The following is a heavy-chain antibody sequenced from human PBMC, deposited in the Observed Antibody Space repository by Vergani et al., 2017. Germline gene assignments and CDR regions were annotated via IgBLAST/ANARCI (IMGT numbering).Heavy chain of an antibody. CDR2: ISSSGSTI. CDR1: GFTFSSYE. J-gene: IGHJ6*02. Sequence: EVQLVESGGGLVQPGGSLRLSCAASGFTFSSYEMNWVRQAPRNGLDWVSYISSSGSTIYYADSVKGRFTISRDNAKNSLYLQMNSLRAEDTAVYYCARAEDTAMVYYYYGMDVWGQGTTVTVSS. CDR3: ARAEDTAMVYYYYGMDV. D-gene: IGHD5-18*01. V-gene: IGHV3-48*03.